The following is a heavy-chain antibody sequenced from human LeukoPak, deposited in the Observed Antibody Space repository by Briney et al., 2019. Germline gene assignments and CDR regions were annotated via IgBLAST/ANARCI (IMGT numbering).Heavy chain of an antibody. CDR2: IYYSGST. V-gene: IGHV4-59*01. CDR1: GGSISSYY. Sequence: SETLSLTCTVSGGSISSYYWSWIRQPPGKGLEWIGYIYYSGSTNYNPSLKSRVTISVDTSKNQFSLKLSSVTAADTAMYYCARDEYNWFDPWGQGTLVTVSS. CDR3: ARDEYNWFDP. J-gene: IGHJ5*02.